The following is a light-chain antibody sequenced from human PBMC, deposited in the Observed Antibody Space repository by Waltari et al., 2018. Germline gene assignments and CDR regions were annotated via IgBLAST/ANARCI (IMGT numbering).Light chain of an antibody. V-gene: IGLV1-51*02. CDR3: GTWDSSLSGAV. J-gene: IGLJ7*01. CDR2: ENT. Sequence: QSVLTQPPSVSAAPGQRVTIPCSGSSSNIGNNYVSWYRQFPGTAPKLLIHENTERPSGIPGRFSGSKSGTSATLDITGLQAGDEADYYCGTWDSSLSGAVFGGGTHLTVL. CDR1: SSNIGNNY.